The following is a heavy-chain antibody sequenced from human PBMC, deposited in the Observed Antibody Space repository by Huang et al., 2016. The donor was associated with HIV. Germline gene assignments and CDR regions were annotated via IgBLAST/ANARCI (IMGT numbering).Heavy chain of an antibody. Sequence: QVQLVQSGAEVKKPGSSVKVSCKASGGTFSTYAISWVRQAPGQGLDWMGGIIPIFGTANYAQKFQGTVTITADEVTSTAYMELSSLRSEDTALYYCARGRTRSSLYDSYYGLDVWGQGTTVTVSS. CDR2: IIPIFGTA. D-gene: IGHD6-6*01. CDR3: ARGRTRSSLYDSYYGLDV. J-gene: IGHJ6*02. V-gene: IGHV1-69*01. CDR1: GGTFSTYA.